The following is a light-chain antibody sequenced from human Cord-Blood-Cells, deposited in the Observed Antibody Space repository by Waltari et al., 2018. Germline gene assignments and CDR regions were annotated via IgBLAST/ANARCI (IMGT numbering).Light chain of an antibody. V-gene: IGKV3-20*01. CDR3: QQYGSSVFT. CDR2: GAS. CDR1: QSVSSSY. J-gene: IGKJ3*01. Sequence: DIVLTQSPGTLSLSPGERATPSCRASQSVSSSYLAWYQQKPGQAPRLLIYGASSTATGIPDRFSGSGSGTDFTLTISRLEPEDFAVYYCQQYGSSVFTFGPGTKVDIK.